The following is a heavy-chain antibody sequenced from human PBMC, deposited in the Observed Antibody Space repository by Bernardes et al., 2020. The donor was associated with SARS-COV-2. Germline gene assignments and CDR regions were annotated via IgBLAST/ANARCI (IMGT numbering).Heavy chain of an antibody. V-gene: IGHV3-20*01. CDR3: ARAGGGSGQIYYYYGMDV. CDR2: INWNGGST. CDR1: GFTFDDYG. Sequence: GGSLRLSCAASGFTFDDYGMSWVRQAPGKGLEWVSGINWNGGSTVYADSVKGRFTISRDNAKNSLYLQMNSLRAEDTALYHCARAGGGSGQIYYYYGMDVWGQGTTVTVSS. D-gene: IGHD6-19*01. J-gene: IGHJ6*02.